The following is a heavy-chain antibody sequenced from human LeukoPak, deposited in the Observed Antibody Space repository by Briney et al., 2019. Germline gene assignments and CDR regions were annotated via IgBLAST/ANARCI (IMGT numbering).Heavy chain of an antibody. CDR2: IIPIFGTA. V-gene: IGHV1-69*05. J-gene: IGHJ4*02. CDR1: GGTFSSYA. Sequence: SVKVSCKASGGTFSSYAISWVRQAPGQGLEWMGGIIPIFGTANYAQKFQGRVTITTDESTSTAYMELSSLRSEDTAVYYCAREPRQYYDSSADFDYWGQRTLVTVSS. CDR3: AREPRQYYDSSADFDY. D-gene: IGHD3-22*01.